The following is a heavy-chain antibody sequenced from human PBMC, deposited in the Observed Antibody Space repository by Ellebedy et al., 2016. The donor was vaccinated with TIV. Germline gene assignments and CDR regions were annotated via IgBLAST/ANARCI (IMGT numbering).Heavy chain of an antibody. CDR2: ISGSGGST. CDR3: AKGPTQRMLNP. V-gene: IGHV3-23*01. Sequence: GESLKISCAASGFTFSSYAMSWVRQAPGKGLEWVSAISGSGGSTYYADSVKGRFTISRDNSKNTLYLQMNSLRAEDTAVYYCAKGPTQRMLNPWGQGTLVTVSS. CDR1: GFTFSSYA. D-gene: IGHD2-15*01. J-gene: IGHJ5*02.